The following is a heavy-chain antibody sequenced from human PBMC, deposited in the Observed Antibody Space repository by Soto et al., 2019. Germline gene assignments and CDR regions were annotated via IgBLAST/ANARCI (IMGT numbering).Heavy chain of an antibody. V-gene: IGHV4-30-2*01. CDR2: IYHSGST. Sequence: SETLSLTCAVSGGSISSGGYSWSWIRQPPGKGLEWIGYIYHSGSTYYNPSLKSRVTISVDRSKNQFSLKLSSVTAADTAVYYCASSTDRIGVTTAWGQGTLVTVSS. D-gene: IGHD4-17*01. CDR3: ASSTDRIGVTTA. J-gene: IGHJ5*02. CDR1: GGSISSGGYS.